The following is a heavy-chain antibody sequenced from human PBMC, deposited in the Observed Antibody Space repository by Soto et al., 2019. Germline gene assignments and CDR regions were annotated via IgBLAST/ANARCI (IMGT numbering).Heavy chain of an antibody. Sequence: SETLSLTCSVSGDSISTVDYFWAWIRQPPGQALEYIGYIYKSATTYYNPSFEGRVAISLDTSKSHFSLNVTSVTAADTAVYFCARGRYCLTGRCFPNWFDSWGQGXLVTVHS. CDR3: ARGRYCLTGRCFPNWFDS. D-gene: IGHD2-15*01. V-gene: IGHV4-30-4*01. CDR1: GDSISTVDYF. J-gene: IGHJ5*01. CDR2: IYKSATT.